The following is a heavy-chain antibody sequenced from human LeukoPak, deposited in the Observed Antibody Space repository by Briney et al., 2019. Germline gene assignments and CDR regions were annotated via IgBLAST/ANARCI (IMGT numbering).Heavy chain of an antibody. CDR1: GYTFTGYY. CDR3: AREESIGRYQFLHEY. CDR2: ISAYNGNT. Sequence: ASVKVSCKASGYTFTGYYMHWVRQAPGQGLEWMGWISAYNGNTNYAQKLQGRVTMTTDTSTSTASMEVRSLRSDDTAVYYCAREESIGRYQFLHEYWGQGTLVTVSS. V-gene: IGHV1-18*04. D-gene: IGHD1-26*01. J-gene: IGHJ4*02.